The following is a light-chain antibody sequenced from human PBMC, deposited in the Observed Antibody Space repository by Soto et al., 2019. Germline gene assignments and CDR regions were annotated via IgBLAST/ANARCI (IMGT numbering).Light chain of an antibody. CDR2: AAS. V-gene: IGKV1-6*01. CDR1: QDIGND. Sequence: AIQMTQSPSSLSASVGDRVTITCRASQDIGNDLGWYQQKPGNAPKLLISAASSLQSGVPPRFSGRRSGTDFTLTISSLQPEDFATYYCLQDYNFPYTCGQGTKLEIK. J-gene: IGKJ2*01. CDR3: LQDYNFPYT.